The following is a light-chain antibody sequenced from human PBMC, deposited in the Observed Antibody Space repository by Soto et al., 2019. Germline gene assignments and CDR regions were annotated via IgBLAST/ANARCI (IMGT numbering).Light chain of an antibody. CDR1: SSDVGGYNY. CDR3: SSYTSSRTIV. Sequence: QSALTQPASVSGSPGQSITISCTGTSSDVGGYNYVSWYQQHPGKAPKLMIYDVSNRPSGVSNRFSGSKSGNTASLTISGLQAEEEADYYCSSYTSSRTIVFGTGTKLTVL. V-gene: IGLV2-14*01. CDR2: DVS. J-gene: IGLJ1*01.